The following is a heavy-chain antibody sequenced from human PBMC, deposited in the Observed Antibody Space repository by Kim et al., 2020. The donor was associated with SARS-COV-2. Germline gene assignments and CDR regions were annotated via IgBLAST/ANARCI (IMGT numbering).Heavy chain of an antibody. CDR2: ISYDGSNK. CDR3: ARGGRSKSNWFDP. D-gene: IGHD1-26*01. Sequence: GGSLRLSCAASGFTFSSYAMHWVRQAPGKGLEWVAVISYDGSNKYYADSVKGRFTISRDNSKNTLYLQMNSLRAEDTAVYYCARGGRSKSNWFDPWGQGTLVTVSS. J-gene: IGHJ5*02. CDR1: GFTFSSYA. V-gene: IGHV3-30-3*01.